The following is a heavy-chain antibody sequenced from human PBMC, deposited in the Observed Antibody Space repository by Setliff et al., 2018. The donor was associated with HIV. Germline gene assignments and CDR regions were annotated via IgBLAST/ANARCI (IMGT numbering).Heavy chain of an antibody. V-gene: IGHV1-69*05. CDR2: IIPIFGTT. CDR3: AREGRGGNSYLYYYYGMDV. J-gene: IGHJ6*02. CDR1: GGTFSSYA. D-gene: IGHD2-15*01. Sequence: ASVKVSCKAPGGTFSSYAISWVRQAPGQGLEWMGGIIPIFGTTKYAQKFQGRVTITTDESTSTAYMEVSRLRSDDTAVYYCAREGRGGNSYLYYYYGMDVWGQGTTVTVSS.